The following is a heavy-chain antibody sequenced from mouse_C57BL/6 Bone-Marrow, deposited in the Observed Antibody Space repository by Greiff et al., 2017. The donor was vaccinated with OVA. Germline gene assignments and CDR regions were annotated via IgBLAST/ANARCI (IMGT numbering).Heavy chain of an antibody. J-gene: IGHJ4*01. D-gene: IGHD1-1*01. Sequence: EVMLVESGGGLVKPGGSLKLSCAASGFTFSDYGMHWVRQAPEKGLEWVAYISSGSSTIYYADTVKGRFTISRDNAKNTLFLQMTSLRSEDTAMYYCASGSRYYAMDYWGQGTSVTVSS. CDR1: GFTFSDYG. V-gene: IGHV5-17*01. CDR2: ISSGSSTI. CDR3: ASGSRYYAMDY.